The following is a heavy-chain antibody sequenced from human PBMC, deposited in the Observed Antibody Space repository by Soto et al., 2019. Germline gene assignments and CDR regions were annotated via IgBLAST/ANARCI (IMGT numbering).Heavy chain of an antibody. J-gene: IGHJ6*02. Sequence: PGGSLRLSCAGSGFTLSDHYIDWVRQAPGEGLEWVSVIYSGGSTYYADSVKGRFTISRDNSKNTLYLQMNSLRAEDTAVYYCARVGYDSSYGMDVWGQGTTVTVSS. CDR1: GFTLSDHY. D-gene: IGHD3-3*01. CDR3: ARVGYDSSYGMDV. V-gene: IGHV3-53*01. CDR2: IYSGGST.